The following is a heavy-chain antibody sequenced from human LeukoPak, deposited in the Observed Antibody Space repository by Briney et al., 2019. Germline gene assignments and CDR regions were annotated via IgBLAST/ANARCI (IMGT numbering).Heavy chain of an antibody. J-gene: IGHJ4*02. CDR3: ARGNYFGDYVGVGIYFDY. V-gene: IGHV3-7*01. CDR1: GFSISSYW. D-gene: IGHD4-17*01. Sequence: PGGSLRLSCAASGFSISSYWMSWGRQAPGKGLEWVANIKQDGIENYSVDSVKGRFTTSRDNAKSSLYLQMNSLRAEDTAVYYCARGNYFGDYVGVGIYFDYWGQGNLVTVSS. CDR2: IKQDGIEN.